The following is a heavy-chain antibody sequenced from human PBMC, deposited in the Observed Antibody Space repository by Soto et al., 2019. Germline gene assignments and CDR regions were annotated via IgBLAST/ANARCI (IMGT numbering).Heavy chain of an antibody. V-gene: IGHV4-30-4*01. CDR1: GVSISSADYH. D-gene: IGHD3-3*01. J-gene: IGHJ5*02. CDR3: ASRPTSNFLSAYSFDA. Sequence: ASETLSLTCAVSGVSISSADYHWGWIRQSPGKGLEWIGDLYSTGSTYSSPSLKSRLTISSDTSKNQVFLTLKSVTAADTAVYYCASRPTSNFLSAYSFDAWGQGTLVTVSS. CDR2: LYSTGST.